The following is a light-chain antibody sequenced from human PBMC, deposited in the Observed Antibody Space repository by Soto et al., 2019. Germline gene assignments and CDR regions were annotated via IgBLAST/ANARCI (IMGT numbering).Light chain of an antibody. CDR2: GAS. CDR1: QSVSSSY. Sequence: EIVLTQSPGTLSLSPGDRATFFCWASQSVSSSYLAWYQQKPGQAPRLLIYGASSRATGIPDRFSGSGSGTDFTLTISRLEPEDFAEYYCQQYGSSLATFGGGTKVDIK. CDR3: QQYGSSLAT. V-gene: IGKV3-20*01. J-gene: IGKJ4*01.